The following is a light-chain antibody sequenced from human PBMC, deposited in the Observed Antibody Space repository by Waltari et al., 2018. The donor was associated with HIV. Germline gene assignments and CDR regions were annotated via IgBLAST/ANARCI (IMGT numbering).Light chain of an antibody. J-gene: IGKJ1*01. Sequence: DIVMTQSPDSLAVSLGEWATITCKSSQSVLYSSNNRNYLAWYQQKPGQPPKLLIYWASTRESGVPDRFSGSGSGTDFSLTISSLQAEDVAVYYCQQYYSIPRTFGQGTTVEIK. CDR2: WAS. CDR3: QQYYSIPRT. V-gene: IGKV4-1*01. CDR1: QSVLYSSNNRNY.